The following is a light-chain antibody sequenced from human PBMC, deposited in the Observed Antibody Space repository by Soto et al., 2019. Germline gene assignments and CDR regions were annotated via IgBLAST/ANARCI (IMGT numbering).Light chain of an antibody. CDR3: QQYDIYSWT. CDR1: QSISSW. J-gene: IGKJ1*01. Sequence: DIQMTQSPSTLSASVGDRVTITCRASQSISSWLAWYQQKPGKAPKLLIYDASSLESGVPSRFSGSGSGTELTLTISLLQTDDFASYYCQQYDIYSWTFGQGTKV. CDR2: DAS. V-gene: IGKV1-5*01.